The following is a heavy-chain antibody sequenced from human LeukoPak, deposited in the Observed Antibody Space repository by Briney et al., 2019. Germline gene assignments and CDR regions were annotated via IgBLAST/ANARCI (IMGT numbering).Heavy chain of an antibody. J-gene: IGHJ4*02. V-gene: IGHV4-38-2*02. CDR2: IYTSGST. Sequence: SETLSLTCTVSGYSISSGYYWGWIRQPPGKGLEWIGRIYTSGSTNYNPSLKSRVTMSVDTSKNQFSLKLSSVTAADTAVYYCARARVGSGSYSYFDYWGQGTLVTVSS. CDR3: ARARVGSGSYSYFDY. CDR1: GYSISSGYY. D-gene: IGHD3-10*01.